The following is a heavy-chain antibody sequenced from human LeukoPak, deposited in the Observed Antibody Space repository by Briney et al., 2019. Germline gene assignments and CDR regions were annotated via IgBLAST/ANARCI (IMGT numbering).Heavy chain of an antibody. CDR3: ARESPGGYYNILTGYYRGLGFDY. J-gene: IGHJ4*02. V-gene: IGHV4-61*02. Sequence: PSETLSLTCTVSSVSISSGSYYWSWIRQPAGKGLEWIGRIYTSGSTNYNPSLKSRVTISVDTSKNQFSLKLSSVTAADTAVYYCARESPGGYYNILTGYYRGLGFDYWGQGTLVTVSS. CDR2: IYTSGST. CDR1: SVSISSGSYY. D-gene: IGHD3-9*01.